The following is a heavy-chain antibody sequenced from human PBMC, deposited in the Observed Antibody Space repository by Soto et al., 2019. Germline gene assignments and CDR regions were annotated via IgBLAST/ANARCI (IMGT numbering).Heavy chain of an antibody. D-gene: IGHD2-8*01. CDR1: GASISSGDYY. J-gene: IGHJ6*02. CDR3: ARDTRICTNGVCYTDYYYYGMDV. Sequence: SETLSLTCTVSGASISSGDYYWSWIRQPPGKGLEWIGYICYSGGTYYHPSLQSRVTISIDASKNQFSLKLRSVTAADTAMYYCARDTRICTNGVCYTDYYYYGMDVWGHGTTVTVSS. V-gene: IGHV4-30-4*01. CDR2: ICYSGGT.